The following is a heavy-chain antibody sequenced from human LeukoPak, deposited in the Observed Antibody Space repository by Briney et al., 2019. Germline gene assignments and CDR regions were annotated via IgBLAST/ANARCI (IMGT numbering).Heavy chain of an antibody. J-gene: IGHJ4*02. CDR3: AGTIAAAGDY. V-gene: IGHV4-34*01. CDR2: INHSGST. CDR1: GGSLSRDY. Sequence: SETLSLTCAVYGGSLSRDYWRWLRQPPGEGLEWNGEINHSGSTNYNPSLKSRVTISVDTSKHQFSLKLSSVTAADTAVYYCAGTIAAAGDYWGQGTLVSVS. D-gene: IGHD6-13*01.